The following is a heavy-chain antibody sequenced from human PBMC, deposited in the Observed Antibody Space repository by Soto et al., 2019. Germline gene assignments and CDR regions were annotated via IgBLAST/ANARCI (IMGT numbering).Heavy chain of an antibody. D-gene: IGHD2-2*01. CDR1: AGPFSGYY. J-gene: IGHJ5*02. CDR2: INHSGST. V-gene: IGHV4-34*01. CDR3: ARGYCSSTSCYGRPKNWFDP. Sequence: PSETLSLTCAVYAGPFSGYYWSWIRQPPGKGLEWIGEINHSGSTNYNPSLKSRVTISVDTSKNQFSLKLSSVTAADTAVYYCARGYCSSTSCYGRPKNWFDPWGQGTLVTVSS.